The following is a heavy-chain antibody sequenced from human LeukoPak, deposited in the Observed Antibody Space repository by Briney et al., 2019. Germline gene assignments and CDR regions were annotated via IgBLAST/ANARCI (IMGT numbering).Heavy chain of an antibody. CDR3: ARVDCSSTSCYEFDY. CDR1: GFTFTDYY. D-gene: IGHD2-2*01. CDR2: TSSSGSPI. V-gene: IGHV3-11*04. Sequence: PGGSLRLSCAASGFTFTDYYMSWIRQAPGKGLDWVSYTSSSGSPIYYAGSVEGRFAISRENAKNSLSLQMNSLRAEDTAVYYCARVDCSSTSCYEFDYWGQGTLVIVSS. J-gene: IGHJ4*02.